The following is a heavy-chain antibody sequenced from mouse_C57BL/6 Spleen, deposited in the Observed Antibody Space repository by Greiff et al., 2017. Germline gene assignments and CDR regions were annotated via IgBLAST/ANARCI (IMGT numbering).Heavy chain of an antibody. CDR3: ARRRCYGSSYYYYAMDY. D-gene: IGHD1-1*01. CDR2: IDPEDGET. CDR1: GFNIKDYY. Sequence: EVKLQESGAELVKPGASVKLSCTASGFNIKDYYMHWVKQRTEQGLEWIGRIDPEDGETKYAPKFQGKATITADTSSNTAYLELSSRTSADTAVDYCARRRCYGSSYYYYAMDYWGQGTSVTVSS. V-gene: IGHV14-2*01. J-gene: IGHJ4*01.